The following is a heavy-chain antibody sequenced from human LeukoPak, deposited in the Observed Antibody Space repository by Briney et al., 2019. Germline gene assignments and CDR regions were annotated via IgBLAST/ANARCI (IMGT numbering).Heavy chain of an antibody. CDR2: INHSGST. Sequence: PSETLSLTCAVYGGSFSGYYWSWIRQPPGKGLEWIGEINHSGSTNYNPSLKSRVTISVDTSKNQFSLKLSSVTAADTAVYYCARRLSRQFDPWGQGTLVTVSS. J-gene: IGHJ5*02. CDR1: GGSFSGYY. D-gene: IGHD2-2*01. V-gene: IGHV4-34*01. CDR3: ARRLSRQFDP.